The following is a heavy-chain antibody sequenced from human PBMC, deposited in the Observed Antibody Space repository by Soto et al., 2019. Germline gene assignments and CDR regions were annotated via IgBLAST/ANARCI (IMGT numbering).Heavy chain of an antibody. CDR1: GGSISSSSYY. D-gene: IGHD5-18*01. CDR2: IYYSGST. J-gene: IGHJ5*02. Sequence: SETLSLTCTVSGGSISSSSYYWGWIRQPPGKGLEWIGSIYYSGSTYYNPSLKSRVTISVDTSKNQFSLKLSSVTAADTAVYYCARGNVDTAMVTSYWFDPWGQGTLVTVSS. V-gene: IGHV4-39*01. CDR3: ARGNVDTAMVTSYWFDP.